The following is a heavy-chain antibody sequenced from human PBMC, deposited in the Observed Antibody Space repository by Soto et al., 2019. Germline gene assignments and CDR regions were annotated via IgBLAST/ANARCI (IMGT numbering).Heavy chain of an antibody. CDR1: GFTCSSYG. D-gene: IGHD6-19*01. V-gene: IGHV3-33*01. J-gene: IGHJ3*02. CDR3: ARTSREQWLVRAFDI. CDR2: IWYDGSNK. Sequence: GGSLRLSCAASGFTCSSYGMHWVRQAPGKGLEWVAVIWYDGSNKYYADSVKGRFTISRDNSKNTLYLQMNSLRAEDMAVYYCARTSREQWLVRAFDIWGQGTMVTVSS.